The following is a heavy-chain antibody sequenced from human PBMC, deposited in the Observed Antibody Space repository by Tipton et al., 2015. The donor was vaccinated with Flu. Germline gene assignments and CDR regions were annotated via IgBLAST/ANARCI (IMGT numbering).Heavy chain of an antibody. CDR3: ARQSYYYDSSGSLDY. Sequence: QLVQSGAEVKKPGESLKISCKGSGYSFTNYWIAWVREMPGKGLEWMGIVYPGGSDTSYSPSFQGQVTVSADKSITTAYLQLSSLKASVTAIYYCARQSYYYDSSGSLDYWGQGTLVTVSS. J-gene: IGHJ4*02. V-gene: IGHV5-51*01. CDR2: VYPGGSDT. CDR1: GYSFTNYW. D-gene: IGHD3-22*01.